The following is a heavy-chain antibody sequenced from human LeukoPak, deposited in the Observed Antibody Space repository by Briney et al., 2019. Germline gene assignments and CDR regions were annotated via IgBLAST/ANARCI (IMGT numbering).Heavy chain of an antibody. CDR2: ISSSSSYI. D-gene: IGHD1-26*01. Sequence: PGGSLRLSCAASGFTFSSYSMNWVRQAPGKGLEWVSSISSSSSYIYYADSVKGRFTISRDNAKHSLYLQINSLRAEDTAVFYCARDKKVGATILDCWGQGTLVTVSS. CDR1: GFTFSSYS. V-gene: IGHV3-21*01. J-gene: IGHJ4*02. CDR3: ARDKKVGATILDC.